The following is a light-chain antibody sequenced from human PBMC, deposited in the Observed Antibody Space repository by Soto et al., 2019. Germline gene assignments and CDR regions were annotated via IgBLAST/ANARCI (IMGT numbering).Light chain of an antibody. CDR3: QQRTNWPPSIT. J-gene: IGKJ5*01. CDR2: DVS. Sequence: ENRLTQSPATVALTPGERATLSRRASRSVSRNYLAWYQQKPGQAPRLFIYDVSKRATGIPARFSGSGSGTDFTLTISSLEPEDFAVYSCQQRTNWPPSITFGQGTRLEI. CDR1: RSVSRNY. V-gene: IGKV3-11*01.